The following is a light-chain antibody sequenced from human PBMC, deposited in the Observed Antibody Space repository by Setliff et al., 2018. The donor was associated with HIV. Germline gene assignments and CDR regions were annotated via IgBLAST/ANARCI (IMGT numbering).Light chain of an antibody. CDR2: DVG. Sequence: SDLSHPASVSGSPGQSITISCTGTSSDVGDYNYVSWYQQHPGKAPKLMISDVGNRLSGISNRFSGSKSGNTASLTISGLQAEDEADYYCSSYTSRTPLYVFGTGTKVTVL. CDR1: SSDVGDYNY. CDR3: SSYTSRTPLYV. J-gene: IGLJ1*01. V-gene: IGLV2-14*03.